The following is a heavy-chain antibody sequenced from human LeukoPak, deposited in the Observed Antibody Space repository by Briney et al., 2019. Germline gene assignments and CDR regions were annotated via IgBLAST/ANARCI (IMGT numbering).Heavy chain of an antibody. CDR2: IYNSGSI. CDR3: ARFYSSSVYYYYGMDV. D-gene: IGHD6-13*01. Sequence: PGGTLSLTCAVSGGSISSSNWWSWVRPPRGEGVEWFGEIYNSGSINYNPSLKSRFTISIDKSKNLFSLKLSSLSAADTAVYYCARFYSSSVYYYYGMDVWGQGTTVTVSS. CDR1: GGSISSSNW. J-gene: IGHJ6*02. V-gene: IGHV4-4*02.